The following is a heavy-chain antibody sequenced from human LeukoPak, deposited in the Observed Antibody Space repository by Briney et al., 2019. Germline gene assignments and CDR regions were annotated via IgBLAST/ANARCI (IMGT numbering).Heavy chain of an antibody. V-gene: IGHV1-2*02. CDR1: GYNFTAYY. Sequence: ASMRVSCKSSGYNFTAYYVHWIRQAPGQGLEWMGLINPNNGGTNFAQKFQGRATMTRDTSITTVYMGLSRLTSDDTAVYYCARGWQIDSSGGFVDPWGQGTLVTVSS. J-gene: IGHJ5*02. CDR3: ARGWQIDSSGGFVDP. CDR2: INPNNGGT. D-gene: IGHD6-6*01.